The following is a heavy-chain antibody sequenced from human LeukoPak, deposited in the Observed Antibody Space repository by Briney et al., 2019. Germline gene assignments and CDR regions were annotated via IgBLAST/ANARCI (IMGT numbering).Heavy chain of an antibody. D-gene: IGHD2-21*02. Sequence: GGSLRLSCVTSGFTSGFTFVYSWMSWVRQAPGKGLEWVASIKQDGSDKYYVDSVKGRFTISRDNAKNSLYLQLNSLRVEDTAVYYCARACGGDCYLSDYWGQGTLVTVSS. J-gene: IGHJ4*02. CDR3: ARACGGDCYLSDY. CDR1: GFTFVYSW. V-gene: IGHV3-7*01. CDR2: IKQDGSDK.